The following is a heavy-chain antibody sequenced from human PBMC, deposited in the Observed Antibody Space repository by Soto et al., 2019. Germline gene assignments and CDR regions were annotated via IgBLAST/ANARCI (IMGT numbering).Heavy chain of an antibody. CDR3: ASHPMITFGGVIVPWFDP. J-gene: IGHJ5*02. D-gene: IGHD3-16*02. V-gene: IGHV1-8*01. Sequence: ASVKVSCKASGYTFTSYDINWVRQATGQGLEWMGWMNPNSGNTGYAQKFQGRVTMTRNTSISTAYMELSSLRSGDTAVFYCASHPMITFGGVIVPWFDPWGQGTLVTVSS. CDR1: GYTFTSYD. CDR2: MNPNSGNT.